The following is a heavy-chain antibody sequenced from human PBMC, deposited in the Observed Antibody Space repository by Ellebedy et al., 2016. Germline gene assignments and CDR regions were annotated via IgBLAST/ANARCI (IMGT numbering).Heavy chain of an antibody. D-gene: IGHD3-22*01. V-gene: IGHV4-39*01. CDR2: IYYSGYT. CDR1: GGSISSSDYH. J-gene: IGHJ4*02. CDR3: ARLLDYDSSGPDY. Sequence: SETLSLTCTVSGGSISSSDYHWGWIRQPPGKGLEWIGSIYYSGYTYYNPSLKSRVSISVDTSKNQFFLEVRSATAADTALYYCARLLDYDSSGPDYWGQGTLVTVSS.